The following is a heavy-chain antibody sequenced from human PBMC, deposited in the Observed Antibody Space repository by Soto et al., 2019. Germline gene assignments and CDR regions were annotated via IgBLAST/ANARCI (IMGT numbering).Heavy chain of an antibody. CDR1: GFTFNDYA. CDR3: ARDHWDCSGGGCNPHQLNFFAMDV. V-gene: IGHV3-30*03. J-gene: IGHJ6*02. Sequence: QVHLVESGGGGVQPGRSKRLSWVVSGFTFNDYAIHWVRQAPGKGLEWVAVISFDGNNKFYADSVKGRFTISRDRSKTTAYLQMNNLRAEDTAVYYCARDHWDCSGGGCNPHQLNFFAMDVWGQGTTVTVSS. CDR2: ISFDGNNK. D-gene: IGHD2-15*01.